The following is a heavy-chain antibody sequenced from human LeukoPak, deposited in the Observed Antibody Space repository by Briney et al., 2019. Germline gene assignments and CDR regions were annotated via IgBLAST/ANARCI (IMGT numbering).Heavy chain of an antibody. CDR3: ARGPGIAAAGTHYFDY. CDR1: GGTFSSYT. Sequence: SVKVSCKASGGTFSSYTISWVRQAPGQGLEWMGRIIPILGIANYAQKFQGRVTITADKSTSTAYMELSSLRSEDTAVFYCARGPGIAAAGTHYFDYWGQGTLVTVSS. V-gene: IGHV1-69*02. CDR2: IIPILGIA. D-gene: IGHD6-13*01. J-gene: IGHJ4*02.